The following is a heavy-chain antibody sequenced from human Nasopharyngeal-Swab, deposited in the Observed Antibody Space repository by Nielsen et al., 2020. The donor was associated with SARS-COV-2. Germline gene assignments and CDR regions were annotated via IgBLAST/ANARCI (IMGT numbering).Heavy chain of an antibody. Sequence: WIRQPPGKGLEWVALIWYDGSNEFYADSVKGRFTISGDNSKNILFLQMNSLRAEDTAVYFCARDSATGIAGATGIDFWGQGILVTVSS. D-gene: IGHD1-26*01. CDR2: IWYDGSNE. CDR3: ARDSATGIAGATGIDF. V-gene: IGHV3-33*01. J-gene: IGHJ4*02.